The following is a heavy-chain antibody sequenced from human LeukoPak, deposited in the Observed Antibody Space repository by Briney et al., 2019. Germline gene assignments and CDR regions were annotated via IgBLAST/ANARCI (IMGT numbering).Heavy chain of an antibody. V-gene: IGHV3-7*01. CDR1: GFTFSSYW. CDR3: ARDPYSGNYGAYYYYYMDV. D-gene: IGHD1-26*01. J-gene: IGHJ6*03. CDR2: MNQDGSEK. Sequence: GGSLRLSCAASGFTFSSYWMNWVRQAPGKGLEWVANMNQDGSEKYYLDSVKGRFTISRDNAKNSLYLQMDSLRAEDTAVYYCARDPYSGNYGAYYYYYMDVWGKGTTVTISS.